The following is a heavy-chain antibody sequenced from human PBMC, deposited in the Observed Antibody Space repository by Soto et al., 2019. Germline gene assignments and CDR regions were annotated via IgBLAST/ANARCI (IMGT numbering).Heavy chain of an antibody. D-gene: IGHD2-8*02. Sequence: PGGSLRLSCAASGFTFSSYAMHWVRQAPGKGLERVAVISYGGSNKYYADSVKGRFTISRDNSKNTLYLQMNSLRAEDTAVYYCARDGLVPYYYYYGMDVWGQGTTVTVSS. CDR3: ARDGLVPYYYYYGMDV. CDR1: GFTFSSYA. J-gene: IGHJ6*02. V-gene: IGHV3-30-3*01. CDR2: ISYGGSNK.